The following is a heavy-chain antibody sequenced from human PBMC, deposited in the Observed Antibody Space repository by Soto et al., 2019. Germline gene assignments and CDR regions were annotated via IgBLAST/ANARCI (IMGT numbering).Heavy chain of an antibody. CDR1: GFSLSTSGMR. CDR2: IDWDDDK. J-gene: IGHJ3*02. CDR3: ARSLYYYDSSGYIDAFDI. D-gene: IGHD3-22*01. Sequence: SGPTLVNPTQTLTLTCTFSGFSLSTSGMRVSWIRQPPGKALEWLARIDWDDDKFYSTSLKTRLTISKDTSKNQVVLTMTNMDPVDTATYYCARSLYYYDSSGYIDAFDIWGQGTMVTVSS. V-gene: IGHV2-70*04.